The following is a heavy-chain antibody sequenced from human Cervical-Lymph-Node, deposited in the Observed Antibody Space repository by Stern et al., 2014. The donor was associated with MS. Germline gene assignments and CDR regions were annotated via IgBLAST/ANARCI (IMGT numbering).Heavy chain of an antibody. D-gene: IGHD1-26*01. CDR3: AKRIVGDTGHAFDV. J-gene: IGHJ3*01. CDR2: ITRGDTSI. Sequence: QDQLVESGGGLVKPGGSLRLSCATSGFTFSGYGMSWIRLAPGKGLEWISYITRGDTSIHYAESVKGRFTISRDNAKNSLSLQMDSLRAEDTAVYYCAKRIVGDTGHAFDVWGQGTMVTVSS. CDR1: GFTFSGYG. V-gene: IGHV3-11*01.